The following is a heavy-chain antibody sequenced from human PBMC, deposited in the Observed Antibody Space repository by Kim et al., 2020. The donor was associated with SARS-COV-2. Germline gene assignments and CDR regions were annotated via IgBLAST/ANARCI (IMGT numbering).Heavy chain of an antibody. V-gene: IGHV3-53*01. D-gene: IGHD5-12*01. J-gene: IGHJ3*02. Sequence: YADSVKGRFTISRDNSKNTLYLQMNSLRAEDTAVYYCARDTRGFDAFDIWGQGTMVTVSS. CDR3: ARDTRGFDAFDI.